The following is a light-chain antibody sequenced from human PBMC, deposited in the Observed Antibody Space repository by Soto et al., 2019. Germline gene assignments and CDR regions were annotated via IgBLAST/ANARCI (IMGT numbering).Light chain of an antibody. CDR3: QRTYNAPQT. J-gene: IGKJ4*01. CDR2: SAS. Sequence: DIQLNQSRCSLSASVGDRVTITCRVSQGSSSYLNWYRQKPGKVPKLLIYSASNLQSGVPSRFSGSGSGTDFTLTISSLQPEDVASYYCQRTYNAPQTFGGGTKVEIK. CDR1: QGSSSY. V-gene: IGKV1-27*01.